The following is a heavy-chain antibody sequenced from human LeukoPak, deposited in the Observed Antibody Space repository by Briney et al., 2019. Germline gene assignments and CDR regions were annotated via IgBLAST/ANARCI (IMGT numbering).Heavy chain of an antibody. CDR2: ISYDGSNK. V-gene: IGHV3-30-3*01. CDR1: GFTFSSYA. J-gene: IGHJ4*02. CDR3: ARAATGSSSVGSGY. D-gene: IGHD6-6*01. Sequence: GRSLRLSCAASGFTFSSYAMHWVRQAPGKGLEWVAVISYDGSNKYYADSVKGRFTISRDNSKNTLYLQMNSLRAEDTAVYYCARAATGSSSVGSGYWGQGTLVTVSS.